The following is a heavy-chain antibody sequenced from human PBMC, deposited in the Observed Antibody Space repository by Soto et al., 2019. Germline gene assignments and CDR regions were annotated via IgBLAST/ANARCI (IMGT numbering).Heavy chain of an antibody. CDR1: GFAFNIYA. D-gene: IGHD4-17*01. Sequence: HLWGSLGLSCEASGFAFNIYAFRCFRQSPFKCLEWVAVISFDGTKKYYSDSVKGRFTISRDNLKNTLYLQMNNLRVEDAALYFCAREDDYGYRYINCGLDVWGQGTTVTVSS. J-gene: IGHJ6*02. V-gene: IGHV3-30-3*01. CDR3: AREDDYGYRYINCGLDV. CDR2: ISFDGTKK.